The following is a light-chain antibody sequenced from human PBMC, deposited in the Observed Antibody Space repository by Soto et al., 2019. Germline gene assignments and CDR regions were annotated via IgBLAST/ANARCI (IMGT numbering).Light chain of an antibody. CDR3: QQYNNWPQT. J-gene: IGKJ2*01. Sequence: EILMTQSPATLSVSPGERATLSCRASQSVSSNLAWYQQKPGQAPRLLIYGASTTATGIPTRFSGSGSGTEFTLTISSLQSEDFAVYYCQQYNNWPQTFGQGTKLEIK. CDR2: GAS. CDR1: QSVSSN. V-gene: IGKV3-15*01.